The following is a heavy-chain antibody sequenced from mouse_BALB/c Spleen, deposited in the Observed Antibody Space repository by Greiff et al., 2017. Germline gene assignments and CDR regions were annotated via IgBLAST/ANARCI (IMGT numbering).Heavy chain of an antibody. CDR3: ARVYYGSSYDHAMDY. D-gene: IGHD1-1*01. V-gene: IGHV7-3*02. CDR2: IRNKANGYTT. CDR1: GFTFTDYY. Sequence: EVKLVESGGGLVQPGGSLRLSCATSGFTFTDYYMSWVRQPPGKALEWLGFIRNKANGYTTEYSASVKGRFTISRDNSQSILYLQMNTLRAEDSATYYCARVYYGSSYDHAMDYWGQGTSVTVSS. J-gene: IGHJ4*01.